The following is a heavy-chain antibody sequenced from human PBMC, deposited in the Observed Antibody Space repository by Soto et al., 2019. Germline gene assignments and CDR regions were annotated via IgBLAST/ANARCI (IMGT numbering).Heavy chain of an antibody. V-gene: IGHV3-9*01. J-gene: IGHJ5*02. CDR3: AKDYSLEGAITNTWWFDP. CDR2: NGWNSGSI. Sequence: EVQLVESGGGLVQPGRSLRLSCAASGFTFDDYAMHWVRQAPGKGLEWVAGNGWNSGSIGYADSVKGRFTISRDNAKNSLYLQMNSLRAEDTALYYCAKDYSLEGAITNTWWFDPWGQGTLVTVSS. D-gene: IGHD3-3*01. CDR1: GFTFDDYA.